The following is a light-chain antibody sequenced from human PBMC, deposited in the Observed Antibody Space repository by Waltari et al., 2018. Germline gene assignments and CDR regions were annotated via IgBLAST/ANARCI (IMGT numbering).Light chain of an antibody. CDR1: QSLSSN. J-gene: IGKJ2*01. CDR2: GAS. CDR3: QQYNNWPRT. Sequence: ELVMSKPPAPLSIPPGESAALSCRASQSLSSNLAWYQQKPGQAPRLLIYGASTRATGIPARFSGSGSGTEFTLTISSMQSEDFAVYYCQQYNNWPRTFGQGTKLEIK. V-gene: IGKV3-15*01.